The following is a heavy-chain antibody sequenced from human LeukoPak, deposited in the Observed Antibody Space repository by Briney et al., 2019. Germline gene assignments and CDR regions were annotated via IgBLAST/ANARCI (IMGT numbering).Heavy chain of an antibody. J-gene: IGHJ4*02. CDR3: ARGAHYDILTGPNDY. V-gene: IGHV3-15*01. CDR1: GYTFSSVW. D-gene: IGHD3-9*01. CDR2: IKSKTDGETP. Sequence: PGGSLTLSCKLTGYTFSSVWMSWVRQVPGEGLEWVGRIKSKTDGETPDYAAPVKDRFTISRDDATNTLYLQMNSLRAEDTAVYYCARGAHYDILTGPNDYWGQGTLVTVSS.